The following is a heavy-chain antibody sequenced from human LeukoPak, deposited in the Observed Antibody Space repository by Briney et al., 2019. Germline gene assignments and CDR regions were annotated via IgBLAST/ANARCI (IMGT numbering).Heavy chain of an antibody. V-gene: IGHV4-59*01. Sequence: PSETLSLTCTVSGGSISSYYWSWIRQPPGKGLEWIGYIYYSGSTNYNPSLKSRVTISVDTSKNQFSLKLSSVTAADTAVYYCARSYQAFGVVTPYNWLDPWGQGTLVTVSS. CDR2: IYYSGST. CDR3: ARSYQAFGVVTPYNWLDP. J-gene: IGHJ5*02. CDR1: GGSISSYY. D-gene: IGHD3-3*01.